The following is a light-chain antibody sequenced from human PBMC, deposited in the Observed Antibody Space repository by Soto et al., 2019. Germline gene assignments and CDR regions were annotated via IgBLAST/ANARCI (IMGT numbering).Light chain of an antibody. J-gene: IGKJ2*01. Sequence: EIVLTQSPVTLSLSPGEVVTLSCRASQSVSRSFLAWYQQKHGQHPRLLIYHASSRATGIPDRFSGSGAGTDFNLTIRILATEYLALSYCQQYGISPQTFGQGTKMEI. CDR2: HAS. CDR1: QSVSRSF. CDR3: QQYGISPQT. V-gene: IGKV3-20*01.